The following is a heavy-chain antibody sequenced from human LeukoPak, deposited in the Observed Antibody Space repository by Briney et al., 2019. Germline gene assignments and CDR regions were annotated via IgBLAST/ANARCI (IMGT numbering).Heavy chain of an antibody. D-gene: IGHD2-21*01. CDR3: AKDRLLNCRGDCYIFDY. Sequence: GGSLRLSCLASGFTFSSYVMNWVRQTPGKGLEWVSSISVSGGSTFYADSVKGRFTISRDNSKNTLYLQLNGLRTEETALYYCAKDRLLNCRGDCYIFDYWGQGTLVTVSS. CDR2: ISVSGGST. J-gene: IGHJ4*02. V-gene: IGHV3-23*01. CDR1: GFTFSSYV.